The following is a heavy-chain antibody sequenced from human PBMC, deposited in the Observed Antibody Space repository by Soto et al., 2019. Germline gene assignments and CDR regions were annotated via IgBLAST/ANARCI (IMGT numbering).Heavy chain of an antibody. V-gene: IGHV4-59*01. D-gene: IGHD6-13*01. CDR2: IYYSGTT. CDR3: AGVSLAAAGTPIDY. Sequence: QVQLQESGPGLVKPSETLSLTCTVSGGSISSYYWSWIRQPPGKGLEWIGYIYYSGTTNYNPSLNRRVTISVDTSKNQFSLRLSSVTAADTAVYYCAGVSLAAAGTPIDYWGHGTLVTVSS. CDR1: GGSISSYY. J-gene: IGHJ4*01.